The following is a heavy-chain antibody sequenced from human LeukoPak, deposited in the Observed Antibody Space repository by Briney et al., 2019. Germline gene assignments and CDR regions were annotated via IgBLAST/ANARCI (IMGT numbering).Heavy chain of an antibody. V-gene: IGHV4-34*01. CDR2: INHSGST. CDR3: ANLMTTVTTTPHAFDI. CDR1: GGSFSGYY. D-gene: IGHD4-17*01. J-gene: IGHJ3*02. Sequence: SETLSLTCAVYGGSFSGYYWSWIRQPPGKGLEWIGEINHSGSTNYNPSLKSRVTISVDTSKNQFSLKLSSVTAADTAVYYCANLMTTVTTTPHAFDIWGQGTMVTVSS.